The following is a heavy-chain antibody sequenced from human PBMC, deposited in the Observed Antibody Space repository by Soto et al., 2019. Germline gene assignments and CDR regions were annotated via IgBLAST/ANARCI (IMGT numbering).Heavy chain of an antibody. Sequence: GGSLRLSCASSGFTFSDYYMSWIRQAPGKGLEWVAYISAGGSDIYYGDSVKGRFTVSRDNTKNTLYLQVNGLRTEDTAVYYCAKDVHYDSSGGLDYWGQGTQVTVSS. D-gene: IGHD3-22*01. CDR1: GFTFSDYY. J-gene: IGHJ4*02. V-gene: IGHV3-11*01. CDR3: AKDVHYDSSGGLDY. CDR2: ISAGGSDI.